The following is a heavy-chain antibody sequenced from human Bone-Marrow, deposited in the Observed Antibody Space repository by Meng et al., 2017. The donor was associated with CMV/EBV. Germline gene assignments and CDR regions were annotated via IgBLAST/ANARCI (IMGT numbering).Heavy chain of an antibody. D-gene: IGHD6-6*01. J-gene: IGHJ5*02. Sequence: SETLSLTCAISGDSVSSNSAAWNWIRQSPSRGLEWLGRTYYRSKWYSDYAVSVKSRISINVDTSKNQFSLQLNSVTPEDTAVYYCARAEAAARHWFDPWGQGTLVTVSS. CDR3: ARAEAAARHWFDP. CDR1: GDSVSSNSAA. CDR2: TYYRSKWYS. V-gene: IGHV6-1*01.